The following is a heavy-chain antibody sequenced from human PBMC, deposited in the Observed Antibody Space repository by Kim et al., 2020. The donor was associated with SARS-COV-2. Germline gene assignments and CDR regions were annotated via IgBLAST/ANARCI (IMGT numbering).Heavy chain of an antibody. CDR1: GGSISSSSYY. CDR3: ARRGFWWFDP. Sequence: SETLSLTCTVSGGSISSSSYYWGWIRQPPGKGLEWIGSMYYSGSTYYNPSLKSRVTISVDTSKNQFSLKLSSVTAADTAVYYCARRGFWWFDPWGQGTLVTVSS. V-gene: IGHV4-39*01. CDR2: MYYSGST. J-gene: IGHJ5*02. D-gene: IGHD3-10*01.